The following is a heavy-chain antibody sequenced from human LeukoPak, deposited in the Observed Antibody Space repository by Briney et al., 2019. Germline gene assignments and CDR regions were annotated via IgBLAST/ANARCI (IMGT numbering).Heavy chain of an antibody. CDR2: IIPIFGTA. D-gene: IGHD1-26*01. V-gene: IGHV1-69*13. CDR1: GGTFSSYA. CDR3: AKSGSYYANYYGMDV. Sequence: GASVKVSCKASGGTFSSYAISWVRQAPGQGLEWMGGIIPIFGTANYAQKFQGRVTITADESTSTAYMELSSLRSEGTAVYYCAKSGSYYANYYGMDVWGQGTTVTVSS. J-gene: IGHJ6*02.